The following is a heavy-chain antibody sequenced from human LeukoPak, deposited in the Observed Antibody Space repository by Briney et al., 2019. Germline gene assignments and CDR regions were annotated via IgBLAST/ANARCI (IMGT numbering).Heavy chain of an antibody. V-gene: IGHV3-66*01. J-gene: IGHJ3*02. CDR2: IYSGGST. CDR3: ASGTYYYGSGSPGAFDI. Sequence: PGGSLRLSCAASGFTVSSNYMSWVRQAPGKGLEWVSVIYSGGSTYYADSVKGGFTISRDNSKNTLYLQMNSLRAEDTAVYYCASGTYYYGSGSPGAFDIWGQGTMVTVSS. CDR1: GFTVSSNY. D-gene: IGHD3-10*01.